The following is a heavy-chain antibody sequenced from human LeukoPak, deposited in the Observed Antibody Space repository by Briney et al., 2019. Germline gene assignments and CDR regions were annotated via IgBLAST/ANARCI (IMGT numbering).Heavy chain of an antibody. D-gene: IGHD2-2*02. Sequence: GSLRLSCAASGFTFSSYSMNWVRQAPGKGLEWVSYISSSSSTIYYADSVKGRFTISRDNAKNSLYLQMNSLRAEDTAVYYCARDPLPELPAAIGPAFDIWGQGTMVTVSS. CDR2: ISSSSSTI. J-gene: IGHJ3*02. CDR1: GFTFSSYS. V-gene: IGHV3-48*04. CDR3: ARDPLPELPAAIGPAFDI.